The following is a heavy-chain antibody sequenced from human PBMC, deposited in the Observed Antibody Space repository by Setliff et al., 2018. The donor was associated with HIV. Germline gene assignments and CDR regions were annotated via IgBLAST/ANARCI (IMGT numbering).Heavy chain of an antibody. D-gene: IGHD5-18*01. CDR1: GFIFSSYW. V-gene: IGHV3-7*01. J-gene: IGHJ4*02. CDR2: IKQGGSEK. Sequence: GESLKISCTASGFIFSSYWMSWVRRAPGKGLEWVANIKQGGSEKYYVDSVKGRFTMSRDNAKNSLFLQMHSLRAEDTAVYYCARVADGYNSYFDYWGQGTVVTVSS. CDR3: ARVADGYNSYFDY.